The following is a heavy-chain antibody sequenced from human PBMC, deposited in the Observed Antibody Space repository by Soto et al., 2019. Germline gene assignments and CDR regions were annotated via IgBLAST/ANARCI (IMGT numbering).Heavy chain of an antibody. CDR1: GFTFSSYG. J-gene: IGHJ6*02. CDR3: AKDITIFGVVIYGMDV. Sequence: GGSLRLSCAASGFTFSSYGMHWVRQAPGKGLEWVAVISYDGSNKYYADSVKGRFTISRDNSKNTLYLQMNSLRAEDTAVYYCAKDITIFGVVIYGMDVWGQGTTVTVSS. V-gene: IGHV3-30*18. CDR2: ISYDGSNK. D-gene: IGHD3-3*01.